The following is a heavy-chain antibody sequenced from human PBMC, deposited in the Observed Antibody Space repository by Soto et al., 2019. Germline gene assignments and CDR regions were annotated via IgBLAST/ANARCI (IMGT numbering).Heavy chain of an antibody. CDR2: LSGSGDTT. V-gene: IGHV3-23*01. D-gene: IGHD3-10*01. Sequence: GGSLRLSCAASGFTFSSYGMNWVRQAPGKGREWVSALSGSGDTTYYADSVRGRFSISRDNSKNTLYLQMSSLRGEDTAVYYCAKGSQFFYYYAMDVWGQGTTVTVSS. CDR1: GFTFSSYG. J-gene: IGHJ6*02. CDR3: AKGSQFFYYYAMDV.